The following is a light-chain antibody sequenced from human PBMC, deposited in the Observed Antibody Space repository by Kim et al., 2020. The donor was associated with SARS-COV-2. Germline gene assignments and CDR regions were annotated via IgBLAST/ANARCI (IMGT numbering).Light chain of an antibody. Sequence: GQRGTIFWSRSAANIRSFSVSWYRQVPGTAPKLLIYGDDQRPSGVPARCSGSKSGTSASLAISGLQSEDEADYFCGAWDDSLYGRVFGGGTQLTVL. CDR2: GDD. V-gene: IGLV1-44*01. CDR1: AANIRSFS. CDR3: GAWDDSLYGRV. J-gene: IGLJ3*02.